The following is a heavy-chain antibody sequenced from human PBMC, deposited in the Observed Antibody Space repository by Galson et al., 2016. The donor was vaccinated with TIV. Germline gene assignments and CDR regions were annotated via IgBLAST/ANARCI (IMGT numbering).Heavy chain of an antibody. CDR2: IEGDGRDK. CDR3: ARVHRDVIVVPAATPNNWFDP. J-gene: IGHJ5*02. CDR1: GFTFYNYW. Sequence: SLRLSCAASGFTFYNYWMSWVRQAPGKGLEWVASIEGDGRDKDYVDSVKGRFTISRDNAKNSLYLQMNSLRPEDTAVYYCARVHRDVIVVPAATPNNWFDPWGRGTLVIVSS. D-gene: IGHD2-2*01. V-gene: IGHV3-7*01.